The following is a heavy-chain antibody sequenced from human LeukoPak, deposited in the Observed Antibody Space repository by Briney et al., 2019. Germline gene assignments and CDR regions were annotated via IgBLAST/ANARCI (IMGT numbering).Heavy chain of an antibody. CDR2: ISYDGSNK. Sequence: PGRSLRLSCAASGFTFSSYGMHWVRQAPGKGLEWVAVISYDGSNKYYADSVKGRFTISRDNSKNTLYLQMNSLRAEDTAVYYCANAPPIYGDETTPRFDYWGQGTLVTVSS. CDR3: ANAPPIYGDETTPRFDY. D-gene: IGHD4-17*01. CDR1: GFTFSSYG. J-gene: IGHJ4*02. V-gene: IGHV3-30*18.